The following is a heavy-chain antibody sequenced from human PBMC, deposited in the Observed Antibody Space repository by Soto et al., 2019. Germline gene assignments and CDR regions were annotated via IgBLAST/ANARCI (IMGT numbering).Heavy chain of an antibody. J-gene: IGHJ4*02. Sequence: SETLSLTCAVYGGSFSGYYWSWIRQPPGKGLEWIGEINHSGSTNYNPSLKSRVTISVDTSKNQFSLKLSSVAAADTAVYYCARHIRGGYGFDYWGQGTLVTVSS. CDR1: GGSFSGYY. CDR2: INHSGST. D-gene: IGHD5-12*01. V-gene: IGHV4-34*01. CDR3: ARHIRGGYGFDY.